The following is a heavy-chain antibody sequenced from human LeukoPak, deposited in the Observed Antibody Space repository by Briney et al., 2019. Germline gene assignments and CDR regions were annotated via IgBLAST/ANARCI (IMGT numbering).Heavy chain of an antibody. CDR3: AREEQLSFDY. CDR1: GFTFSNYA. Sequence: PGGSLRLSCAASGFTFSNYAMHWVRQAPGKGLGWVAVISYDGSDKSYADSVKGRFTISRDNSKNTLYLQMNSLRAEDTALYYCAREEQLSFDYWGQGTLVAVSS. CDR2: ISYDGSDK. J-gene: IGHJ4*02. D-gene: IGHD1/OR15-1a*01. V-gene: IGHV3-30-3*01.